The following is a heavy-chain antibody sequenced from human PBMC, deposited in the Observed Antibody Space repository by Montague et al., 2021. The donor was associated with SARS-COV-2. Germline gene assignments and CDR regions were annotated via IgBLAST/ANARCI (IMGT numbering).Heavy chain of an antibody. V-gene: IGHV3-21*01. CDR1: GFTFSSYS. D-gene: IGHD3-9*01. Sequence: SLRLSCAASGFTFSSYSMNWVRQAPGKGLERVSSISSSSSYIYYADSVKGRFTISRDNAKNSLYLQMNSLRAEDTAVYYCARDMYYDILTGYYTYWGQGTLVTVSS. CDR2: ISSSSSYI. CDR3: ARDMYYDILTGYYTY. J-gene: IGHJ4*02.